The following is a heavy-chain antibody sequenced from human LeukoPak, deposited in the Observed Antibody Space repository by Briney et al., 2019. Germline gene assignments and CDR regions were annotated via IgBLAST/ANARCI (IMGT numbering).Heavy chain of an antibody. Sequence: SETLSLTCAVYGGSFSGYYWSWIRQPPGKGLEWIGEINHSGSTNYNPSLKSRVTISVDTSKNQFSLKLSSVTAADTAVYYCARAECSGGSCYWDWGQGTLVTVSS. V-gene: IGHV4-34*01. CDR1: GGSFSGYY. CDR3: ARAECSGGSCYWD. J-gene: IGHJ4*02. D-gene: IGHD2-15*01. CDR2: INHSGST.